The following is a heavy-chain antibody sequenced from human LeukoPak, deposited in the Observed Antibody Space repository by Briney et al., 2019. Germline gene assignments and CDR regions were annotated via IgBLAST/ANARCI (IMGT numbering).Heavy chain of an antibody. Sequence: GGSLRLSCAASGFTFDDHGMSWVRQAPGKGLEWVSGINWNGGSTGYADSVKGRFNISRDNSKNSLHLQMNSLRAEDTALYYCARMAGAGYYFYMDVWGKGTTVTVSS. V-gene: IGHV3-20*04. CDR3: ARMAGAGYYFYMDV. CDR2: INWNGGST. CDR1: GFTFDDHG. J-gene: IGHJ6*03. D-gene: IGHD1-26*01.